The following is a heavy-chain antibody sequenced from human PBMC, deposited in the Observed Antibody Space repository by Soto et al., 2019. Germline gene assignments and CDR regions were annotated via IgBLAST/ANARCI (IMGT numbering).Heavy chain of an antibody. D-gene: IGHD3-3*01. J-gene: IGHJ4*02. CDR2: ISGSSSDT. Sequence: QVQLVESGGGLVEPGGSLRLSCAASGLIFSDYYMSWIRQAPGKGLESLSYISGSSSDTNYADSVKDRFTISRDNAKNSLYLQMNNLRVEDTAVYYCATGPRRLSDWGQGTLVIVSS. CDR3: ATGPRRLSD. CDR1: GLIFSDYY. V-gene: IGHV3-11*05.